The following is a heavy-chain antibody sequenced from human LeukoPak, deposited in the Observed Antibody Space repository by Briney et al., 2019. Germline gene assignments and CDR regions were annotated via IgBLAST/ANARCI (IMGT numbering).Heavy chain of an antibody. CDR2: IWNDGYNE. V-gene: IGHV3-33*01. Sequence: GGSLRPSCAASGVAFTAYGTDWGPRAPGKGREWGAVIWNDGYNEFCADTVKGRFTISRDNSKNTLYLQMDSLRAEDTTIYYCARPSYDGSESQLYYFGYWGQGTLVTVSS. J-gene: IGHJ4*02. D-gene: IGHD3-10*01. CDR3: ARPSYDGSESQLYYFGY. CDR1: GVAFTAYG.